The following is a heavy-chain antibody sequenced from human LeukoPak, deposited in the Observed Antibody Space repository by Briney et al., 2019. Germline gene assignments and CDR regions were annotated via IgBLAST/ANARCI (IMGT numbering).Heavy chain of an antibody. CDR2: ISWDGGST. CDR1: GFTFDDYA. CDR3: AKDIAARPHGYFDY. V-gene: IGHV3-43D*03. D-gene: IGHD6-6*01. J-gene: IGHJ4*02. Sequence: GGSLRLSCAASGFTFDDYAMHWVRQAPGKGLEWVSLISWDGGSTYYADSVKGRFTISRDNSKNSLYLQMNSLRAEDTALYYCAKDIAARPHGYFDYWGQGTLVTVSS.